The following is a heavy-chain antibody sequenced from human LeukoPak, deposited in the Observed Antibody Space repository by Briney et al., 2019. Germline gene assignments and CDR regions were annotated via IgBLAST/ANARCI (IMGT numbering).Heavy chain of an antibody. CDR3: AREKTILRTIVGGAFDI. J-gene: IGHJ3*02. D-gene: IGHD1-26*01. V-gene: IGHV1-2*02. Sequence: ASVKVSCKASGYTFTGYYMHWVRQAPGQGLEWMGWINPNSGGTNYAQKFQGRVTMTRDTSISTAYMELSRLRSDDTAVYYCAREKTILRTIVGGAFDIWGQGTMVTVSS. CDR2: INPNSGGT. CDR1: GYTFTGYY.